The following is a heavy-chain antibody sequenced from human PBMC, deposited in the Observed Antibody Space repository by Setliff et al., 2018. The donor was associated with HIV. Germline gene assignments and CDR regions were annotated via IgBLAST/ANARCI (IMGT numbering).Heavy chain of an antibody. J-gene: IGHJ4*02. V-gene: IGHV3-23*01. D-gene: IGHD6-13*01. CDR1: GFTLSNSA. Sequence: GSLRLSCAASGFTLSNSAMTWVRQKPGRGLEWVSLIQSGGIIYYADSVKGRFTISRDNSNNILSLQMSSLRAEDTALYYCAKNWEDNSNWAHRVLFDYWGQGTLVTVSS. CDR3: AKNWEDNSNWAHRVLFDY. CDR2: IQSGGII.